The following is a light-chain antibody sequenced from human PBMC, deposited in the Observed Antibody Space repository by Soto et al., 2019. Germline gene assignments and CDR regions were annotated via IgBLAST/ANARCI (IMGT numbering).Light chain of an antibody. Sequence: EIVMTQSPATLSVSPGERATLSCRASQSVSSNLAWYQQKPGQAPRLLIYGASTRATGIPARFRGSGSGTEFTLTIRSPQSEDFADYYCQPYNNWPPVTFGQGTRLEIK. V-gene: IGKV3-15*01. CDR2: GAS. CDR1: QSVSSN. CDR3: QPYNNWPPVT. J-gene: IGKJ5*01.